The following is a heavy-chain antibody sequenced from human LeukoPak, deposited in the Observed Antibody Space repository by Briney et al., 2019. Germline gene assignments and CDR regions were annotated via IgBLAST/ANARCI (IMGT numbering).Heavy chain of an antibody. CDR3: VGGRGYIIDH. D-gene: IGHD1-26*01. CDR2: ISNNGGYT. Sequence: GGSLRLSCAASGFTFSSSAMSWVRQAPGKGLEWISAISNNGGYTYYADSVQGRFTISRDNSYNTLYLQMNSLRDEDTAVYSCVGGRGYIIDHWGQGTLVTVSS. J-gene: IGHJ4*02. V-gene: IGHV3-23*01. CDR1: GFTFSSSA.